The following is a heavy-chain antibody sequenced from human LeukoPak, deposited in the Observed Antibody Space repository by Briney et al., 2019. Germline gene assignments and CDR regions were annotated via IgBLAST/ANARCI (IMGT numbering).Heavy chain of an antibody. J-gene: IGHJ3*02. CDR1: GGSISSGSHY. CDR2: IDYSGST. D-gene: IGHD3-16*02. Sequence: SETLSLTCSVSGGSISSGSHYWGWIRQPPGKGLEWIGSIDYSGSTYYNPSLKSRVTISVDTSENQLSLKLSSVTAADTAVYYCARLRRYSNRPDAIDIWSQGTAVTVSS. CDR3: ARLRRYSNRPDAIDI. V-gene: IGHV4-39*01.